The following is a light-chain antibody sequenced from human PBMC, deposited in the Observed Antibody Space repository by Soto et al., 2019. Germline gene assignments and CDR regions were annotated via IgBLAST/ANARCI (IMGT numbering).Light chain of an antibody. CDR1: QSVGVN. Sequence: EIVMTQSPATLSVSPGERATLSCRASQSVGVNLAWYQQKPGQAPRLLIYGASTRATGLPARFSGSGSGTDFTLTINSLQAEDSALYYCQQYNDWPPVTFGGGTKVDIK. CDR3: QQYNDWPPVT. J-gene: IGKJ4*01. CDR2: GAS. V-gene: IGKV3-15*01.